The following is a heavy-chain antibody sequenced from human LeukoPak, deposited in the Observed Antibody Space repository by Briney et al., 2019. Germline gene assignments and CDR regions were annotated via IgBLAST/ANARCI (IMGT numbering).Heavy chain of an antibody. CDR3: ARGSRAYYYYDMDA. Sequence: SETLSLTCTVSGGSISSYYWSWIRQPPGKGLEWIGYIYYSGSTNYNPSLKSRVTISIDTSKNQFSLKLSSVTAADTAVYYCARGSRAYYYYDMDAWGQGTTVTVSS. J-gene: IGHJ6*02. CDR2: IYYSGST. CDR1: GGSISSYY. V-gene: IGHV4-59*08.